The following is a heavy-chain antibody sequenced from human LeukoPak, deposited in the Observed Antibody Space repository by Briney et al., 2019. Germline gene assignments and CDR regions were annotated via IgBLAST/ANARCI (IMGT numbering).Heavy chain of an antibody. CDR3: ARATMVRGALYGMDV. D-gene: IGHD3-10*01. J-gene: IGHJ6*02. Sequence: GGSLRLSCAASGFTFSSYAMSWVRQAPGKGLEWVSAISGSGGSTYYADSVKGRFTISRDNSKNTLYLQMNGLRAEDTAVYYCARATMVRGALYGMDVWGQGTTVTVSS. CDR1: GFTFSSYA. CDR2: ISGSGGST. V-gene: IGHV3-23*01.